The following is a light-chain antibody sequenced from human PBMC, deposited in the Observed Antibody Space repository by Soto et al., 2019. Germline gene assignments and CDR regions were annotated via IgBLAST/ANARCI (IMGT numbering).Light chain of an antibody. Sequence: QSVLTQPPSASGSPGQSVTISCTGTKNDIGVYDFVSWYQHHPGKAPRLIIYEVVQRPSGVPDRFSGYKSGNTASLTVSGLQAADEADYFCTSYAGSNTYVFGSGTKLTVL. CDR3: TSYAGSNTYV. CDR2: EVV. V-gene: IGLV2-8*01. J-gene: IGLJ1*01. CDR1: KNDIGVYDF.